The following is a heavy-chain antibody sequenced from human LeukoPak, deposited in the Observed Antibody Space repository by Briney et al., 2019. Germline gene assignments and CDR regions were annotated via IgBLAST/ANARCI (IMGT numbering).Heavy chain of an antibody. CDR1: GGFISSYY. D-gene: IGHD6-19*01. J-gene: IGHJ3*02. Sequence: SETLSLTCTVSGGFISSYYWSWIRQPAGKGLEWIGRIYTSGSTNYNPSLKSRVTMSVDTSKNQFSLKLSSVTAADTAVYYCARDRAPYSSGWYSADRGDAFDIWGQGTMVTVSS. CDR3: ARDRAPYSSGWYSADRGDAFDI. V-gene: IGHV4-4*07. CDR2: IYTSGST.